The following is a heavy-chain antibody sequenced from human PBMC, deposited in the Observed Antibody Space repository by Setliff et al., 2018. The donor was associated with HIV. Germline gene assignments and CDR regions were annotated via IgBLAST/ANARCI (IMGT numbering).Heavy chain of an antibody. CDR2: ISYSENI. V-gene: IGHV4-39*01. D-gene: IGHD3-9*01. CDR3: ARLRYYDILTCYAFDY. CDR1: GGYISGSSHY. Sequence: PSETLSLTCTVSGGYISGSSHYWGWIRQPPGKGLEWIGSISYSENIYYNPSLKSRVTISADTSKKQFSLKLSSVTAADTAVYYCARLRYYDILTCYAFDYWGQGTLVTVSS. J-gene: IGHJ4*02.